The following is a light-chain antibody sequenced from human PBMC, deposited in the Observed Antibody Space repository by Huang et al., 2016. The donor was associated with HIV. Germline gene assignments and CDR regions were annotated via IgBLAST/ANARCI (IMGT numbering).Light chain of an antibody. Sequence: EIVLTQSPGTLSLSPGERATLSCRASQSVSSRYLAWYQQKPGQAPRLLIYGASYRATGIPYRFSGSGSGTDFTLTISRLEPEDLAVYYCQQYGTSRIFTFGPGTRVDIK. CDR1: QSVSSRY. J-gene: IGKJ3*01. CDR3: QQYGTSRIFT. CDR2: GAS. V-gene: IGKV3-20*01.